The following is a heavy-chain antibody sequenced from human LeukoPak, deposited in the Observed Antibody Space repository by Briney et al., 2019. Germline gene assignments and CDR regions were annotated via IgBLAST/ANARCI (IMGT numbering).Heavy chain of an antibody. Sequence: ASVKVSCKASGYTFTGYYMHWVRQAPGQGLEWMGWINPNSGGTNYAQKFQGRVTMTRDTSISTAYMELSRLRSDDTAAYYCARGGVVVPAQLNDYWGQGTLVTVSS. J-gene: IGHJ4*02. CDR2: INPNSGGT. CDR3: ARGGVVVPAQLNDY. V-gene: IGHV1-2*02. D-gene: IGHD2-2*01. CDR1: GYTFTGYY.